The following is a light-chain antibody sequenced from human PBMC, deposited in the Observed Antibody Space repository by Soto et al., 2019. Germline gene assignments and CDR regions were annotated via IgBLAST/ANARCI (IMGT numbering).Light chain of an antibody. CDR1: QSVSSR. V-gene: IGKV3-20*01. CDR3: QQYGSSVT. Sequence: EIVMTQSPGTLSLSPGERATLSCRASQSVSSRLAWYQQKPGQAPRLLISGASSRATGIPDRFSGSGSGTEFTLTISRLEPEDFAVYYCQQYGSSVTFGQGTRLEIK. J-gene: IGKJ5*01. CDR2: GAS.